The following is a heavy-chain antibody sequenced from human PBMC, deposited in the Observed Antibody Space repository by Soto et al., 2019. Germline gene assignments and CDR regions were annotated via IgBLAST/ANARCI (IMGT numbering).Heavy chain of an antibody. D-gene: IGHD4-17*01. CDR3: ARASGRDYGDYLEYFQH. CDR2: IRQDGSEK. CDR1: GFTFGSYW. Sequence: EVQLVESGGGLVQPGGSLRLSCVVSGFTFGSYWMSWVRQAPGKGLEWVANIRQDGSEKYYVDSVEGRFTISRDNAKNSLYLQMNSLRAEDTAVYFCARASGRDYGDYLEYFQHWGQGTLVTVSA. J-gene: IGHJ1*01. V-gene: IGHV3-7*01.